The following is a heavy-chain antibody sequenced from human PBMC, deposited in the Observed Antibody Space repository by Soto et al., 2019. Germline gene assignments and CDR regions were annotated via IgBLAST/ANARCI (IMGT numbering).Heavy chain of an antibody. CDR1: GYTFTSYY. D-gene: IGHD5-18*01. V-gene: IGHV1-46*01. CDR3: ARAVDTAMFDY. Sequence: GASVRFSCKASGYTFTSYYMHWVRQAPGQGLEWMGIINPSGGSTSYAQKFQGRVTMTRDTSTSTVYMELSSLRSEDTAVYYCARAVDTAMFDYWGQGTLVTVSS. CDR2: INPSGGST. J-gene: IGHJ4*02.